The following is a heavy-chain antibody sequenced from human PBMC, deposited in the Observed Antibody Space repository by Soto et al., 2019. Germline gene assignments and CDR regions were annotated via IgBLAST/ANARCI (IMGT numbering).Heavy chain of an antibody. J-gene: IGHJ6*03. CDR3: ARPHSYSNYVMFPHYYYYYMDV. CDR2: ISSNGGST. Sequence: GGSLRLSCAASGFTFSSYAMHWVRQAPGKGLEYVSAISSNGGSTYYANSVKGRFTISRDNSKNTLYLQMGSLRAEDMAVYYCARPHSYSNYVMFPHYYYYYMDVWGKGTTVTVSS. D-gene: IGHD4-4*01. V-gene: IGHV3-64*01. CDR1: GFTFSSYA.